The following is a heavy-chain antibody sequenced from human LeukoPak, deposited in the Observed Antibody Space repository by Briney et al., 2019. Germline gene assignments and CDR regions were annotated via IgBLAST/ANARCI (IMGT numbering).Heavy chain of an antibody. Sequence: GASVKVSCKASGYTFTNYGISWVRQAPGQGLEWMGRIIPILGIANYAQKFQGRVTITADKSTSTAYMELSSLRSEDTAVYYCARLVPIAVAGTGYFDYWGQGTLVTVSS. CDR2: IIPILGIA. J-gene: IGHJ4*02. D-gene: IGHD6-19*01. CDR1: GYTFTNYG. V-gene: IGHV1-69*04. CDR3: ARLVPIAVAGTGYFDY.